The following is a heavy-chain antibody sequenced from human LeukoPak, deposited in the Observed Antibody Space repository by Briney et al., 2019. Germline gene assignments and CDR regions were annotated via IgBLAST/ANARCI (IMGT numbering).Heavy chain of an antibody. CDR3: ARGSSGWSPAHAFDI. D-gene: IGHD6-19*01. V-gene: IGHV3-21*01. J-gene: IGHJ3*02. CDR1: GFTFSSYS. CDR2: ISSSSSYI. Sequence: GGSLRLSCAASGFTFSSYSMNWVRQAPGKGLEWVSSISSSSSYIYYADSVKGRFTISRDNAKNSLYLQMNSLRAEDTAVYYCARGSSGWSPAHAFDIWGQGRMVTVSS.